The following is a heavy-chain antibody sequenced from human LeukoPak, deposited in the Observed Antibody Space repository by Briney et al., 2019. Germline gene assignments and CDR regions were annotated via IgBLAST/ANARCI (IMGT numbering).Heavy chain of an antibody. D-gene: IGHD2/OR15-2a*01. Sequence: GGSLRLSCAASGFTFSIENMNWLRQAPGKGLEWVSYISSRSDTIYYADSVKGRFTISRDNAKNSLYLQMNSLRAEHTAVYYCARDLLLLWGQGTMITVSS. CDR3: ARDLLLL. J-gene: IGHJ3*01. CDR1: GFTFSIEN. V-gene: IGHV3-48*01. CDR2: ISSRSDTI.